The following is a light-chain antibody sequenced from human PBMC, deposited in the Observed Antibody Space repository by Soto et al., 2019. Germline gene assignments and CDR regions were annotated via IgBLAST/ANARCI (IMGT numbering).Light chain of an antibody. CDR3: NSYAGSNNWV. CDR1: SSDVGGYND. CDR2: EVS. J-gene: IGLJ3*02. Sequence: HSALTQPASVSGSHGQSITISCTATSSDVGGYNDVSWYQQHPGKAPKLMIYEVSKRPSGVPDRFSGSKSGNTASLTVSGLQAEDEADYYCNSYAGSNNWVFGGGTKLTVL. V-gene: IGLV2-8*01.